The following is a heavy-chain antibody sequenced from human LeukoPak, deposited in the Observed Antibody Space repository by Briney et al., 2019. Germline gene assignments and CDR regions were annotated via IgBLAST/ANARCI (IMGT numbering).Heavy chain of an antibody. CDR3: ARERHDMIPFVWQGFDP. V-gene: IGHV4-34*01. CDR1: GGSFNGHY. D-gene: IGHD3-16*01. J-gene: IGHJ5*02. CDR2: INHSGGT. Sequence: PSETLSLTCGVYGGSFNGHYWSWIRQPPGKGLEWIGEINHSGGTNYSPSLESRATISMDTSKNQFSLKLTSVTAADTAVYYCARERHDMIPFVWQGFDPWGQGTLVTVSS.